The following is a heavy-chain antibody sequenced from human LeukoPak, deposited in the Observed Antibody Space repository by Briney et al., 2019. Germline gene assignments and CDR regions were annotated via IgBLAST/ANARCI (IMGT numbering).Heavy chain of an antibody. CDR3: ARDLYTWIQLWHPFDY. CDR1: GFTFSSYA. V-gene: IGHV3-30*04. D-gene: IGHD5-18*01. CDR2: ISYDGSNK. Sequence: PGGSLRLSCAASGFTFSSYAMHWVRQAPGKGLEWAAVISYDGSNKYYADSVKGRFTISRDNSKNTLYLQMNSLRAEDTAVYYCARDLYTWIQLWHPFDYWGQGTLVTVSS. J-gene: IGHJ4*02.